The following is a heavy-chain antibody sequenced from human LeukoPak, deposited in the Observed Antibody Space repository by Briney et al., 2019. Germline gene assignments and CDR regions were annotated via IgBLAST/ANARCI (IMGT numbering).Heavy chain of an antibody. J-gene: IGHJ4*02. V-gene: IGHV3-74*01. Sequence: PGGSLRLSCAVSGFTFNTYAMHWVRQAPGKGLVWASRISPDGRTTAYADSVKGRFTVSRDNAKNTLFLQMNSLRPEDTSLYYCVGGTSADYWGQGTLVTVSS. CDR3: VGGTSADY. D-gene: IGHD4-23*01. CDR1: GFTFNTYA. CDR2: ISPDGRTT.